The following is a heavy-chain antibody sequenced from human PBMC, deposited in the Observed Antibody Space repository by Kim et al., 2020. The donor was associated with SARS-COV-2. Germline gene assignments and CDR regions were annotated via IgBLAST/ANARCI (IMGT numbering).Heavy chain of an antibody. Sequence: GGSLRLSCAASGFTVSSNYMSWVRQAPGKGLEWVSVIYSGGSTYYADSVKGRFTISRDTSKNTLYLQMNSLRAADTAEYYCARDQYGDYAEDYWGQGTLVTVSS. V-gene: IGHV3-53*01. CDR2: IYSGGST. CDR1: GFTVSSNY. CDR3: ARDQYGDYAEDY. D-gene: IGHD4-17*01. J-gene: IGHJ4*02.